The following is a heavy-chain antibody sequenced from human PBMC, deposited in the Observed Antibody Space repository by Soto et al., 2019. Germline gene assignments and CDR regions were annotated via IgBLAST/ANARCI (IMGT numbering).Heavy chain of an antibody. D-gene: IGHD1-26*01. CDR1: GYTFSDYF. Sequence: QVQLVQSGAEVKKSGASVKVSCKASGYTFSDYFIQWLRQAPGQGLEWVAWINPKTAATNYAKKFQDRVTLTSDTSFSTAYLELTRLRPDDTAVYYCARIKWGLDYYSGMDVGGQGTAVTGSS. V-gene: IGHV1-2*02. J-gene: IGHJ6*02. CDR3: ARIKWGLDYYSGMDV. CDR2: INPKTAAT.